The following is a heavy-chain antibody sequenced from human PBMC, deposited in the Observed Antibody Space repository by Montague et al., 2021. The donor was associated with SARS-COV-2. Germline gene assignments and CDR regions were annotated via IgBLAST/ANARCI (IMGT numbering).Heavy chain of an antibody. V-gene: IGHV4-59*02. CDR3: ASENTVNTFGGPYYFDS. Sequence: SETLSLTCIVSGSSVRSYYWCWIRQPQGKGLEWIGYIYDSGSKNYNPSLKSRVTISVDTSKNQFSLKLNSVTAADTAVYYCASENTVNTFGGPYYFDSWGQGTLVTVSA. J-gene: IGHJ4*02. CDR2: IYDSGSK. CDR1: GSSVRSYY. D-gene: IGHD4-17*01.